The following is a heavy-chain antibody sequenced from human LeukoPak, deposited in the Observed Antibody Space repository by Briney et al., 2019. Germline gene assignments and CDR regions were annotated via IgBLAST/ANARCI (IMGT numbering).Heavy chain of an antibody. CDR2: ISGSGGST. CDR3: AKWSPTHYSDSRGPPGDY. J-gene: IGHJ4*02. D-gene: IGHD3-22*01. CDR1: GFTFSSHA. Sequence: GGSLRLSCAASGFTFSSHAMSWVRQAPGKGLEWVSAISGSGGSTYYADSVKGRFAVSRDNSRDALYLQMNSLRAEDTAVYYCAKWSPTHYSDSRGPPGDYWGQGTLVTVSS. V-gene: IGHV3-23*01.